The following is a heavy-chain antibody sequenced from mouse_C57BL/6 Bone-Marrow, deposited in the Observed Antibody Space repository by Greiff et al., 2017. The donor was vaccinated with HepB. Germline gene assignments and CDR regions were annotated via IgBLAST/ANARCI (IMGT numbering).Heavy chain of an antibody. V-gene: IGHV1-26*01. Sequence: EVQLQQSGPELVKPGASVKISCKASGYTFTDYYMNWVKQSHGKSLEWIGDINPNNGGTSYNQKFKGKATLTVDKSSSTAFMELRSLTSEDSAVYYCARRGPTGAMDYWGQGTSVTVSS. CDR1: GYTFTDYY. D-gene: IGHD1-1*01. J-gene: IGHJ4*01. CDR3: ARRGPTGAMDY. CDR2: INPNNGGT.